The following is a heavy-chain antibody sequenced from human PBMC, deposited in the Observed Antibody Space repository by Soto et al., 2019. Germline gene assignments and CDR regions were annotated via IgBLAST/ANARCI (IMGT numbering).Heavy chain of an antibody. CDR2: ISTYNGNT. V-gene: IGHV1-18*01. CDR1: GYTFTSYA. Sequence: ASVKVSCKASGYTFTSYAISWVRQAPGQGLEWMGWISTYNGNTKYAQKLQGRVAMTTDTSTSTAYMELRSLRAEDTAVYYCAKRGYGITWYPHLLDPWGQGTLVTVSS. J-gene: IGHJ5*02. D-gene: IGHD6-13*01. CDR3: AKRGYGITWYPHLLDP.